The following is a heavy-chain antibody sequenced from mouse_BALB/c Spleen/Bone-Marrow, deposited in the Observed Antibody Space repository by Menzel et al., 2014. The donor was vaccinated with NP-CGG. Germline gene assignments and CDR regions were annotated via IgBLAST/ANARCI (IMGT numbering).Heavy chain of an antibody. V-gene: IGHV5-6-3*01. CDR3: ARPYRYYFDY. D-gene: IGHD2-14*01. J-gene: IGHJ2*01. CDR1: GFTFSSYG. CDR2: ISSNGGST. Sequence: EVQVVESGGGLVQPGGSLKLSCAVSGFTFSSYGMSWVRQTPDKRLELVATISSNGGSTYYPDSVKGRFTISRDNAKNTLYLQMSSLKSEDTAMYYCARPYRYYFDYWGQGTTLTVSS.